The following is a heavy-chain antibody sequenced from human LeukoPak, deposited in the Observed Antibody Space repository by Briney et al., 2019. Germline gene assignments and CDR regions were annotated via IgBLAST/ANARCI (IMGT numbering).Heavy chain of an antibody. CDR2: ISAYNGNT. CDR3: ARDEDIVVVPAAMFY. J-gene: IGHJ4*02. CDR1: GYTFTSYG. Sequence: ASVKVSCKASGYTFTSYGISRVRQAPGQGLEWMGWISAYNGNTNYAQKLQGRVTMTTDTSTSTAYMELRSLRSDDTAVYYCARDEDIVVVPAAMFYWGQGTLVTVSS. D-gene: IGHD2-2*01. V-gene: IGHV1-18*04.